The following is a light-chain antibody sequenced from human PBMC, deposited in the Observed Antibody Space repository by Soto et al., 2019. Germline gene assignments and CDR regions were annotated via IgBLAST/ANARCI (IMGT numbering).Light chain of an antibody. CDR1: QSIGTW. V-gene: IGKV1-5*01. J-gene: IGKJ1*01. Sequence: DIEMTQSPSTLSASVGDRVTIACRASQSIGTWLAWYQQSAGKAPKLLIHDASSLQSGVPSRFSGSGSGTEFTLTISGLQPDDFTSYYCQQYSSYWTFGQGTKVDIK. CDR3: QQYSSYWT. CDR2: DAS.